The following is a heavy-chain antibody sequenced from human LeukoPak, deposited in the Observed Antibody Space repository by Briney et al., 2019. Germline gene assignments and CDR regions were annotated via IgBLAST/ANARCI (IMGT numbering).Heavy chain of an antibody. D-gene: IGHD2-21*02. Sequence: SETLSLTCTVSGGSVSSGSYYWSWIRQPPGKGLEWIGYIYHSGSTYYNPSLKSRVTISVDRSKNQFSLKLSSVTAADTAVYYCARVNPPFAYCGGDCYSGVAFDIWGQGTMVTVSS. CDR3: ARVNPPFAYCGGDCYSGVAFDI. J-gene: IGHJ3*02. CDR1: GGSVSSGSYY. V-gene: IGHV4-30-2*01. CDR2: IYHSGST.